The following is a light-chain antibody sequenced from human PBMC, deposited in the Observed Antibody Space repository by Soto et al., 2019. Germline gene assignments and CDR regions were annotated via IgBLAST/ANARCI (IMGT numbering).Light chain of an antibody. CDR2: DAS. CDR1: QGIRND. J-gene: IGKJ1*01. V-gene: IGKV1-27*01. Sequence: SQSPSSLSESLGDRLTITCRASQGIRNDLGWYQQKPGKAPKLLIYDASNLETGVPSRFSGSGSGTDFTLTISSLQPEDVATYYCQKYNSARWTFGQGSKVDVK. CDR3: QKYNSARWT.